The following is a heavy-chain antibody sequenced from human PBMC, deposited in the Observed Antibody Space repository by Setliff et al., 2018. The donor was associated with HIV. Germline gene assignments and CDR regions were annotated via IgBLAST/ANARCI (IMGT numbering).Heavy chain of an antibody. J-gene: IGHJ5*02. CDR1: GYTFTSYA. CDR3: ARDLGINPQGWFDP. D-gene: IGHD3-16*01. Sequence: GASVKVSCKASGYTFTSYAMHWVRQAPGQRLEWMGWINAGNDNTNYAQKLQGRVTMTTDTSTSTAYMELRSLRSDDTAVYYCARDLGINPQGWFDPWGQGTLVTVSS. CDR2: INAGNDNT. V-gene: IGHV1-3*01.